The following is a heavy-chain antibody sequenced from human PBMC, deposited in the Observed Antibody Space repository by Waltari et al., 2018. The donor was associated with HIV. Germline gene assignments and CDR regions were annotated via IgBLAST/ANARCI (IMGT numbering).Heavy chain of an antibody. CDR1: GFTFSDYY. CDR2: ISSSGSTI. CDR3: ARDEKVVVVPAADRYYYGMDV. V-gene: IGHV3-11*01. J-gene: IGHJ6*02. Sequence: AASGFTFSDYYMSWIRQAPGKGLEWVSYISSSGSTIYYADSVKGRFTISRDNAKNSLYLQMNSLRAEDTAVYYCARDEKVVVVPAADRYYYGMDVWGQGTTVTVSS. D-gene: IGHD2-2*01.